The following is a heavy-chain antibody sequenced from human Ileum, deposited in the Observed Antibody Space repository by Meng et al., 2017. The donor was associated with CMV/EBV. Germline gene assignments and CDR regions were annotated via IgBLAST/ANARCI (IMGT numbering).Heavy chain of an antibody. CDR1: VDSVSTNNVA. D-gene: IGHD6-6*01. Sequence: QQAGPQLGKPPHTLSRPCDISVDSVSTNNVAWNWIRQSPLRGLEWLGRTAYRSKWDYEYSVSVKSRLTISPDTSKNQFSLQLRSVTPEDTAVYYCARESELLRFDHWGQGTLVTVSS. CDR2: TAYRSKWDY. J-gene: IGHJ4*02. CDR3: ARESELLRFDH. V-gene: IGHV6-1*02.